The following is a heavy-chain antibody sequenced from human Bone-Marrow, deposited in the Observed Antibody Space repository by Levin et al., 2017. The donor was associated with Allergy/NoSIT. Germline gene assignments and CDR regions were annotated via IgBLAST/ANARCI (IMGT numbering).Heavy chain of an antibody. Sequence: SQTLSLTCAISGDSVSSTSVTWDWIRQSPSRGLEWLGRTYYKSEWHNDYAVSVRSRITINPDTSKNQFSLHLNSVTPEDTAVYYCARRATSSMAFDIWGQGTMVTVSS. V-gene: IGHV6-1*01. D-gene: IGHD2/OR15-2a*01. CDR3: ARRATSSMAFDI. CDR1: GDSVSSTSVT. CDR2: TYYKSEWHN. J-gene: IGHJ3*02.